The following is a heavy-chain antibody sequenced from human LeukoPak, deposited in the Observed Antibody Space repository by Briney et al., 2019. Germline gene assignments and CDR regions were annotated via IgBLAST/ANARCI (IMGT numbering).Heavy chain of an antibody. D-gene: IGHD3-16*02. CDR2: IGVSDGTT. CDR1: GFTFSTYA. Sequence: GGSLRLSCAASGFTFSTYAMSWVRQVPGKGLEWVSAIGVSDGTTSYADSVEGRFTISRDNSKNTLYLQMNSLRVDDTAVDYCAKGLRSYRFDFWGQGTLVTVSS. J-gene: IGHJ4*02. V-gene: IGHV3-23*01. CDR3: AKGLRSYRFDF.